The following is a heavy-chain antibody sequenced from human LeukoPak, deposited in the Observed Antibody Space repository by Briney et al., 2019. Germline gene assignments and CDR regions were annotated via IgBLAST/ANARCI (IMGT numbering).Heavy chain of an antibody. Sequence: SETLSLTCAVYGGSFSGYYWSWIRQPPGKGLEWIGEINHSGSTNYNPSLKSRVTISVDTSKNQFSLKLSSVTAADTAVYYCARRSGYVDWGQGTLVTVSS. J-gene: IGHJ4*02. D-gene: IGHD5-12*01. CDR3: ARRSGYVD. CDR1: GGSFSGYY. V-gene: IGHV4-34*01. CDR2: INHSGST.